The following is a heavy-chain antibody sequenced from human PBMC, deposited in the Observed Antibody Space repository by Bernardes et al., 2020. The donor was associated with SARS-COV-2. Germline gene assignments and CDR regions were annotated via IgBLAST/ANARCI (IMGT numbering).Heavy chain of an antibody. V-gene: IGHV1-18*04. CDR3: ARAIKDYGDYGTLYYYYGMDV. J-gene: IGHJ6*02. CDR2: ISAYNGNT. D-gene: IGHD4-17*01. CDR1: GYTFTSYG. Sequence: ASVKVSCMASGYTFTSYGISWVRQAPGQGLEWMGWISAYNGNTNYAQKLQGRVTMTTDTSTSTAYMELRSLRSDDTAVYYCARAIKDYGDYGTLYYYYGMDVWGQGTTVTVSS.